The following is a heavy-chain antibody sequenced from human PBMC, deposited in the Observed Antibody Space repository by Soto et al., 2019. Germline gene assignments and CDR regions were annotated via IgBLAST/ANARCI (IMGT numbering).Heavy chain of an antibody. D-gene: IGHD3-10*01. CDR3: ARVGYYGSGSYYIWPYYYYGMDV. Sequence: SETLSLTCAVYGGSFSGYYWSWIRQPPGKGLEWIGEINHSGSTNYNPSLKSRVTISVDTSKNQFSLKLSSVTAADTAVYYCARVGYYGSGSYYIWPYYYYGMDVWGQGTTVTVSS. J-gene: IGHJ6*02. CDR2: INHSGST. V-gene: IGHV4-34*01. CDR1: GGSFSGYY.